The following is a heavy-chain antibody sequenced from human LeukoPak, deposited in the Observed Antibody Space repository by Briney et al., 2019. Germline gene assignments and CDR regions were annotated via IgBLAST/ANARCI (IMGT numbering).Heavy chain of an antibody. CDR2: ISSSGSTI. J-gene: IGHJ6*02. CDR1: GFTFSDYY. D-gene: IGHD6-19*01. V-gene: IGHV3-11*01. CDR3: AGTDGPSSVPYGMDV. Sequence: GGSLRLSCAASGFTFSDYYMSWIRQAPGKGLEWVSYISSSGSTIYYADSVKGRFTISRDNAKNPLYLQMNSLRAEDTAVYYCAGTDGPSSVPYGMDVWGQGTTVTVSS.